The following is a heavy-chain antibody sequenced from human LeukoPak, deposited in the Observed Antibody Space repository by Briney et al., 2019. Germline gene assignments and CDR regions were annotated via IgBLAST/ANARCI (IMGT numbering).Heavy chain of an antibody. V-gene: IGHV3-23*01. CDR2: ISGSGGST. CDR3: AKSHGDYYYYYGMDV. CDR1: GFTFSSYA. D-gene: IGHD4-17*01. J-gene: IGHJ6*02. Sequence: GGSLRLSCAASGFTFSSYAMSWVRQAPGRGLEWVSAISGSGGSTYHADSVKGRFTISRDNSKNTLYLQMNSLRAEDTAVYYCAKSHGDYYYYYGMDVWGQGTTVTVSS.